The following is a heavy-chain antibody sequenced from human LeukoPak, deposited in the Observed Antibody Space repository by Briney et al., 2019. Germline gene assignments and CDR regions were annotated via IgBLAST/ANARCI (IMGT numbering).Heavy chain of an antibody. CDR3: VRESSRDI. V-gene: IGHV3-7*04. J-gene: IGHJ3*02. D-gene: IGHD6-13*01. CDR1: GFTFTDYW. Sequence: GGSLRLSCAASGFTFTDYWMSWVRQAPGKGLEWVANIKHDGSERYYVDSVKGRFTISRVNAKNSLNLQMNSLRPKDTAVYYCVRESSRDIWGQGTMVTVSS. CDR2: IKHDGSER.